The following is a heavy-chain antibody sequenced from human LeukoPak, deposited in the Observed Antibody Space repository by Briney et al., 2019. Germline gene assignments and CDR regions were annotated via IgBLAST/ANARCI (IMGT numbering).Heavy chain of an antibody. V-gene: IGHV1-46*01. D-gene: IGHD3-22*01. CDR2: INPSGGST. CDR3: ARDPRRDYYDSSGYYGAFDI. Sequence: ASVKVSCKASGYTFTSYGISWVRQAPGQGLEWMGIINPSGGSTSYAQKFQGRVTMTRDTSTSTVYMELSSLRSEDTAVYYCARDPRRDYYDSSGYYGAFDIWGQGTMVTVSS. J-gene: IGHJ3*02. CDR1: GYTFTSYG.